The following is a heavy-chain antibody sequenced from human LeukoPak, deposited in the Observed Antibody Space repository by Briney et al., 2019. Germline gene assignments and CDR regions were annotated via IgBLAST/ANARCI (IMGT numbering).Heavy chain of an antibody. D-gene: IGHD4-17*01. CDR2: INHSGST. Sequence: SETLSLTCAVYGGSFSGYYWSWIRQPPGKGLEWIGEINHSGSTNYNPSLKSRVTISVDTSKIPFSLKLSSVTAADTAVYYCARTEVTTINYFDYWGQGTLVTVSS. CDR1: GGSFSGYY. V-gene: IGHV4-34*01. J-gene: IGHJ4*02. CDR3: ARTEVTTINYFDY.